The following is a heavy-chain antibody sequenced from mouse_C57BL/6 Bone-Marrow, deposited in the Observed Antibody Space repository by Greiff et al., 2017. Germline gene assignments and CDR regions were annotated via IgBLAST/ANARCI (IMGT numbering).Heavy chain of an antibody. CDR2: IRLKSDNYAT. D-gene: IGHD1-1*01. J-gene: IGHJ4*01. CDR1: GFTFSNYW. V-gene: IGHV6-3*01. Sequence: EVKVEESGGGSVQPGGSMKLSCVASGFTFSNYWMNWVRQSPEKGLEWVAQIRLKSDNYATHYAESVKGRFTIAGEDSKRSVYLQMNNLRAEDAGIYCCTDTSVPFYAMDDWAQGTSVTGSS. CDR3: TDTSVPFYAMDD.